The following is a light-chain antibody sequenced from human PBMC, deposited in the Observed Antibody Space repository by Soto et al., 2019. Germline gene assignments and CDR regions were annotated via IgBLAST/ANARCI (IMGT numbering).Light chain of an antibody. Sequence: DIQMTQSPSTLSASVGDRVTLTCRACQSISTWLAWYQQKPGKAPKLLIYKASSLESGVPSRFSGSGSGTEFTLTISGLQPDDFATYYCQQYKSVSLLTFGGGTKVDIK. CDR1: QSISTW. J-gene: IGKJ4*01. CDR2: KAS. V-gene: IGKV1-5*03. CDR3: QQYKSVSLLT.